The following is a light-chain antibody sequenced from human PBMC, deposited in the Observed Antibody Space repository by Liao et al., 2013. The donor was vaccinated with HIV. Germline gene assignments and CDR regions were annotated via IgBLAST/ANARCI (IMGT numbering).Light chain of an antibody. CDR3: QVWDSSSDHFV. J-gene: IGLJ1*01. Sequence: SYVLTQPPSVSVAPGKTARITCGGDNIGDKGVHWYQLKPGQAPTLVIYYDTNRPSWIPERFSGSNSGNMATMTISRVEAGDEADYYCQVWDSSSDHFVFGTGTQVTVL. CDR2: YDT. CDR1: NIGDKG. V-gene: IGLV3-21*01.